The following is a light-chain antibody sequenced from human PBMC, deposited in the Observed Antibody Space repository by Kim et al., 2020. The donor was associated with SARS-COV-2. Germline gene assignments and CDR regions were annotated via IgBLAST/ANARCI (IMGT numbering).Light chain of an antibody. Sequence: SYELTQPPSVSVAPGKTARITCGGNNIGSKSVHWYQQKPGQAPVLVIYYDSDRPSGIPERFSGSNSGNTATLTISRVEAGDEADYYCHVGDSSGDHGVFGTGTKVTVL. J-gene: IGLJ1*01. CDR3: HVGDSSGDHGV. CDR1: NIGSKS. V-gene: IGLV3-21*04. CDR2: YDS.